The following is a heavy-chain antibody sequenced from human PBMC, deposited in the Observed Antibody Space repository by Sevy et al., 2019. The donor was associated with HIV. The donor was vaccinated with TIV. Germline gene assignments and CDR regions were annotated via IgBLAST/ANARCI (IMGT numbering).Heavy chain of an antibody. CDR1: GVAFSGYA. J-gene: IGHJ4*02. Sequence: GGSLRLSCAAFGVAFSGYAMNWVRQAPGKGLEWVSSISGGSGSNTHYADSVKGRFTISRDNSKNTLYLQMSSLRAEDTAVYYCARRGYSSGKPLYCFDYWGQRTLVTVSS. D-gene: IGHD6-19*01. V-gene: IGHV3-23*01. CDR2: ISGGSGSNT. CDR3: ARRGYSSGKPLYCFDY.